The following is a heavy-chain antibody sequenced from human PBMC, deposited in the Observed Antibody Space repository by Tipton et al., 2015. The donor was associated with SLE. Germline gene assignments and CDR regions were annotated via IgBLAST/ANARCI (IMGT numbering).Heavy chain of an antibody. CDR1: GFTFNDYG. CDR2: ISSGGQNI. CDR3: TRDYFRTYALEV. Sequence: GSLRLSCVSSGFTFNDYGMNWVRQAPGKGLEWLSYISSGGQNIYHADSVKGRFTISRDTARNSLYLQMNSLRDEDTAMYYCTRDYFRTYALEVWGQGTTVIVSS. J-gene: IGHJ6*02. D-gene: IGHD3/OR15-3a*01. V-gene: IGHV3-48*02.